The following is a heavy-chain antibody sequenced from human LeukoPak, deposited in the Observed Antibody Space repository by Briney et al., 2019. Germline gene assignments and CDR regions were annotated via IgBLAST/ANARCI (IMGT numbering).Heavy chain of an antibody. V-gene: IGHV3-21*01. Sequence: GGSLRLSCAASGFTFSSYSMNWVRQAPGNGLEWVSSITGSSSYIYYADSVKGRFTISRDNAKNSLYLQMHSLRVEDTAVYYCAREYSSSSYYYGMDVWGQGTTVTVSS. CDR1: GFTFSSYS. D-gene: IGHD6-6*01. J-gene: IGHJ6*02. CDR2: ITGSSSYI. CDR3: AREYSSSSYYYGMDV.